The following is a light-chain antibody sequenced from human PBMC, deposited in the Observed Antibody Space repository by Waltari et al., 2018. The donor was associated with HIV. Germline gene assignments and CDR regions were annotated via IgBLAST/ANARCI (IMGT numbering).Light chain of an antibody. J-gene: IGKJ4*01. CDR1: PSVSSN. CDR3: QQYDNWPPLT. CDR2: GAS. V-gene: IGKV3-15*01. Sequence: EIVMTQSPATLSVSPGARATLSCRASPSVSSNLAWYQQKPGQTPRLLIYGASTRATGIPARFSGGGSGTEFTLTISSLQSEDFAVYYCQQYDNWPPLTFGGGTKVEIK.